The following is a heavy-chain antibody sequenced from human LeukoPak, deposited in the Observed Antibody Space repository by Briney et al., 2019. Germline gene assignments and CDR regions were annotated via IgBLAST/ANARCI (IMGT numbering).Heavy chain of an antibody. CDR3: ARAPVFGYSYGYTGRYYFDY. V-gene: IGHV4-39*07. CDR2: IYYSGST. D-gene: IGHD5-18*01. Sequence: SETLSLTCAVSGGSTSSSSYYWGWIRQPPGKGLEWIGSIYYSGSTYYNPSLKSRVTISVDTSKNQFSLKLSSVTAADTAVYYCARAPVFGYSYGYTGRYYFDYWGQGTLVTVSS. J-gene: IGHJ4*02. CDR1: GGSTSSSSYY.